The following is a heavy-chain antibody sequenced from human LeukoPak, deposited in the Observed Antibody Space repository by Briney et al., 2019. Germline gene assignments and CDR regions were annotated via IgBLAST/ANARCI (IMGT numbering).Heavy chain of an antibody. CDR3: ARDATPDSSGYYYDPSWYFDL. Sequence: ASVKVSCKTSGYTFTDYYMHWVRQAPGQGLEWMGRIDPNSGGTNYAQKFQGRVTMTRDTSISTAYMELSRLRSDDTAVYYCARDATPDSSGYYYDPSWYFDLWGRGTLVTVSS. J-gene: IGHJ2*01. V-gene: IGHV1-2*02. CDR2: IDPNSGGT. CDR1: GYTFTDYY. D-gene: IGHD3-22*01.